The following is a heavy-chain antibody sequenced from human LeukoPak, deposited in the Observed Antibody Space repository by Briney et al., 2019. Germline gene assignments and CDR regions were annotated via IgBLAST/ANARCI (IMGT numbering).Heavy chain of an antibody. Sequence: SETLSLTCTVSGGSVSTGSYYWSWIRQPAGRGLEWIGHIHTSGTMNYNASLKSRVRISVETSKNQFSLKLSSVTAADTAVYYCARDPVMITFGGVIASRYFDYWGQGTLVTVSS. V-gene: IGHV4-61*09. CDR3: ARDPVMITFGGVIASRYFDY. D-gene: IGHD3-16*02. CDR1: GGSVSTGSYY. CDR2: IHTSGTM. J-gene: IGHJ4*02.